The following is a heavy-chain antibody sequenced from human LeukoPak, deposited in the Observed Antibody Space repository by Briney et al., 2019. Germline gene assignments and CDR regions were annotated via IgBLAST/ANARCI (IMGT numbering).Heavy chain of an antibody. D-gene: IGHD6-19*01. J-gene: IGHJ4*02. CDR3: AREGGFIAVAGTSANDY. CDR1: GFTFDDYG. CDR2: INWNGGST. V-gene: IGHV3-20*04. Sequence: GGSLRLSCAASGFTFDDYGMSWVRQAPGKGLEWVSGINWNGGSTGYADSVKGRFTISRDNAKNSLYLQMNSLRAEDTAVYYCAREGGFIAVAGTSANDYWGQGTLVTVSS.